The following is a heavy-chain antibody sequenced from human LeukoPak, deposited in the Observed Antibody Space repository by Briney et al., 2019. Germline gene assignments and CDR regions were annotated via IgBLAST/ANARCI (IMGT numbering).Heavy chain of an antibody. J-gene: IGHJ6*02. CDR1: GGTFSSYA. V-gene: IGHV1-69*04. CDR2: IIPIFGIA. Sequence: ASVKVSCKASGGTFSSYAISWVRQAPGQGLEWMGRIIPIFGIANYAQKFQGRVTITADKSTGTAYMELSSLRSEDTAVYYCARVQGYDFWSGYGMDVWGQGTTVTVSS. D-gene: IGHD3-3*01. CDR3: ARVQGYDFWSGYGMDV.